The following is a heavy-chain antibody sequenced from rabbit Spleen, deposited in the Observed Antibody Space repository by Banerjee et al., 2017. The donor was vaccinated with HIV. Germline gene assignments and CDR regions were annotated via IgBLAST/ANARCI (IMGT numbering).Heavy chain of an antibody. CDR2: IDPVFGIT. J-gene: IGHJ4*01. Sequence: QEQLVESGGGMVQPGGSLKLSCKASGFDFSSYGVSWVRQAPGKGLEWIGYIDPVFGITYYANWGYGRFTISSHNTQNTLFLHLNSLTAADTAPYFCLRWGVDDYGGNLWVPGTLVTVS. CDR1: GFDFSSYG. D-gene: IGHD2-1*01. V-gene: IGHV1S47*01. CDR3: LRWGVDDYGGNL.